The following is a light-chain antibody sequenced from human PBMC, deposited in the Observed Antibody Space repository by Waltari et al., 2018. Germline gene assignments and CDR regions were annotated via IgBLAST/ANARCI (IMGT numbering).Light chain of an antibody. V-gene: IGLV2-14*01. Sequence: QSALTQPASVSGSPGQSITISCTGTSTDIGGYNYVSWYQQYPGKAPKPMIYEVNNRPSEVSNRFSGSKSGNTASLTISGLQAEDEADYYCGSYTTSSRDYVFGTGTKVTVL. CDR2: EVN. CDR1: STDIGGYNY. J-gene: IGLJ1*01. CDR3: GSYTTSSRDYV.